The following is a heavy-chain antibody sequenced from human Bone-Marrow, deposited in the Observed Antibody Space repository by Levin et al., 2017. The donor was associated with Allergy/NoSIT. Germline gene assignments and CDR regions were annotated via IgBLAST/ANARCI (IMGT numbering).Heavy chain of an antibody. J-gene: IGHJ6*02. Sequence: LRLSCTVSGGSISSGGYYWSWIRQHPGKGLEWIGYIYYSGSTYYNPSLKSRVTISVDTSKNQFSLKLSSVTAADTAVYYCARVRSYDSSGYYHPFFYGMDVWGQGTTVTVSS. CDR1: GGSISSGGYY. D-gene: IGHD3-22*01. CDR2: IYYSGST. V-gene: IGHV4-31*03. CDR3: ARVRSYDSSGYYHPFFYGMDV.